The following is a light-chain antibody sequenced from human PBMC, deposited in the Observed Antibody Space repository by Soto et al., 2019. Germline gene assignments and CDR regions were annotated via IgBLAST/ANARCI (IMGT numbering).Light chain of an antibody. Sequence: EIRVSQSPGTLSLSPGERATLSFRASQGVGRFLAWYQQKPGQAPRLLIYGASTRASGIPDRFSGSGSGTDFTLTISRLEPEDFAVYYCQQYGGSPIPFGQGTRLANK. CDR3: QQYGGSPIP. V-gene: IGKV3-20*01. J-gene: IGKJ5*01. CDR2: GAS. CDR1: QGVGRF.